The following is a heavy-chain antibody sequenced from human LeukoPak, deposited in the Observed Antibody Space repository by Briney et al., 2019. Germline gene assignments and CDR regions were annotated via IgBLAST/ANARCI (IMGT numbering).Heavy chain of an antibody. J-gene: IGHJ5*02. V-gene: IGHV1-69*13. D-gene: IGHD3-10*01. Sequence: SVKFSCKASGGTFSSYAISWVRQAPGQGLEWMGGIIPIFGTANYAQKFQGRVTITADESTSTAYMELSSLRSEDTAVYYCAREKFTMVRGVITYNWFDPWGQGTLVTVSS. CDR3: AREKFTMVRGVITYNWFDP. CDR2: IIPIFGTA. CDR1: GGTFSSYA.